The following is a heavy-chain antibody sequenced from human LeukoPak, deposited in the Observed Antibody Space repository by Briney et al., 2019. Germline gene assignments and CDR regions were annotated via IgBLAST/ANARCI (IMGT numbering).Heavy chain of an antibody. Sequence: GGSLRLSCAASGFTFDDYTMHWVRQAPGKGLEWVSLISWDGGSTYYADSVKGRFTISRDNSKNSLYLQMNSLRTEDIALYYCAKAGYCSSTSCFTYYYYYMDVWGKGTTVTVSS. CDR3: AKAGYCSSTSCFTYYYYYMDV. J-gene: IGHJ6*03. CDR2: ISWDGGST. CDR1: GFTFDDYT. D-gene: IGHD2-2*01. V-gene: IGHV3-43*01.